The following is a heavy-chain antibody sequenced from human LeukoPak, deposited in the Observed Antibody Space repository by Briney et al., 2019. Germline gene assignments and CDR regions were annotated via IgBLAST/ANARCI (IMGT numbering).Heavy chain of an antibody. D-gene: IGHD2-2*01. CDR2: ISGSGGST. Sequence: QTGGSLRLSSADSRFTFCNVSLTWVRQAPGKGLEWVSGISGSGGSTSYADSVKGRFTISRDNSKNSLYLQMNSLRAEDTAVYYCAEDCSSSTSCPTDWGQGTLVTVSS. CDR1: RFTFCNVS. J-gene: IGHJ1*01. CDR3: AEDCSSSTSCPTD. V-gene: IGHV3-23*01.